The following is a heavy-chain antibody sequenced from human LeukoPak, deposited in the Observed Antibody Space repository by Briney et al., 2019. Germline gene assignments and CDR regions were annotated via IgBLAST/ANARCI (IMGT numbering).Heavy chain of an antibody. CDR2: IYSSGST. D-gene: IGHD6-13*01. V-gene: IGHV4-59*01. CDR1: GGSISGYY. J-gene: IGHJ5*02. CDR3: VRGKAAAGAIWFDP. Sequence: SEILSLTCTVSGGSISGYYWTWIRQPPGKGLEWIGCIYSSGSTSYKPSLKSRITISVDTSKNQFSLNLSSVTAADTAVYYCVRGKAAAGAIWFDPWGQGTLVTVSS.